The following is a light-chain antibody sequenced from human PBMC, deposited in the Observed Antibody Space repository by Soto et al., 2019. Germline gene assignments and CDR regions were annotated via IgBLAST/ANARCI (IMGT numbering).Light chain of an antibody. CDR2: AAS. J-gene: IGKJ1*01. CDR1: QTVSNF. CDR3: QQTYGIPPT. V-gene: IGKV1-39*01. Sequence: DIQMTQSPSSLSASVGDRVTISCRASQTVSNFLNWYRQKPGRAPELLIYAASNLQGGVPSRFSGSGSGTDFTLAINSLQPEDVATYYCQQTYGIPPTFGQGTNVELK.